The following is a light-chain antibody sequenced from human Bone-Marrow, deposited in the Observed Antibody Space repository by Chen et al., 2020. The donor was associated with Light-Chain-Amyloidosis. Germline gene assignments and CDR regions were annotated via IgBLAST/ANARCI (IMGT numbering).Light chain of an antibody. Sequence: DIQLTQSPSTLPASVGNRVTNACRASHTNSNWLACYQQKPGKAPKLLIYMTSSLESGVPSRFSGSGSGTEFTLTISSLQPEDFATYYCQHYNDYAYTFGQGTKLEIK. J-gene: IGKJ2*01. CDR3: QHYNDYAYT. CDR1: HTNSNW. CDR2: MTS. V-gene: IGKV1-5*03.